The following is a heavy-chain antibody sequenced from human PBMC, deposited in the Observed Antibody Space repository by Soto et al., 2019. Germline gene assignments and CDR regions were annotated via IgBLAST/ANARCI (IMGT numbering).Heavy chain of an antibody. D-gene: IGHD5-18*01. CDR1: GFTVSSNY. CDR3: ASTNSYGLGDYYGMDV. Sequence: GGSLRLSCAASGFTVSSNYMSWVRQAPGKGLEWVSVIYSGGSTYYADSVKGRFTISRDNSKNTLYLQMNSLRAEDTAVYYCASTNSYGLGDYYGMDVWGQGTTVTVSS. CDR2: IYSGGST. J-gene: IGHJ6*02. V-gene: IGHV3-53*01.